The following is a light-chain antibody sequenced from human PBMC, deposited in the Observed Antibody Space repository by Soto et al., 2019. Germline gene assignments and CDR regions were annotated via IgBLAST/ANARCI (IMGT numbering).Light chain of an antibody. CDR2: GAS. J-gene: IGKJ4*02. CDR3: QQFNIFPLT. CDR1: QGISST. Sequence: AIQLTQSPSSLSASVGDRDTITCRASQGISSTLAWYQQQPGKPPKLLIYGASTLESGVPSRFSGSGSGTDFTLTISSLQPEDFATYYCQQFNIFPLTFGGGTKVDIK. V-gene: IGKV1-13*02.